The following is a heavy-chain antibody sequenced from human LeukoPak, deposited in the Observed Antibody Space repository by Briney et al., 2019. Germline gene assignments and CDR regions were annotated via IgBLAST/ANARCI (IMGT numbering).Heavy chain of an antibody. D-gene: IGHD3-3*01. CDR2: INHSGST. CDR3: ARGGGNYDFWSGYYAYAFDI. V-gene: IGHV4-34*01. CDR1: GGSFSGYY. J-gene: IGHJ3*02. Sequence: SETLSLTCAVYGGSFSGYYWSWIRQPPGKGLEWIGEINHSGSTNYNPSLKSRVTISVGTSKNQFSLKLSSVTAADTAVYYCARGGGNYDFWSGYYAYAFDIWGQGTMVTVSS.